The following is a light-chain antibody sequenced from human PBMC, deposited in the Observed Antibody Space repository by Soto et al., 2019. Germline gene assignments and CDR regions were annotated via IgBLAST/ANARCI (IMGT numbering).Light chain of an antibody. J-gene: IGLJ3*02. CDR2: EGS. CDR1: SSDIGGYNL. CDR3: CSYAGNTTCV. Sequence: QSALTQPASVSGSPGQSITISCAGTSSDIGGYNLVSWYQQHPGKAPKLMIYEGSKRPSGVSTRFSGSKSGNTASLTICGLQAEDEADYSCCSYAGNTTCVFGGGTKLTVL. V-gene: IGLV2-23*01.